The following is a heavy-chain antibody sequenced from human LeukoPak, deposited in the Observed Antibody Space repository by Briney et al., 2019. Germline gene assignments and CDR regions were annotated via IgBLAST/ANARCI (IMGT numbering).Heavy chain of an antibody. Sequence: GGSLRLSCAASGFTVSSNYMSWVRQAPGKGLEWVSAISGSGGSTYYADSVKGRFTISRDNSKNTLYLQMNSLRAEDTAVYYCANDSGYYYDSSGYLYDYWGQGTLVTVSS. CDR3: ANDSGYYYDSSGYLYDY. CDR2: ISGSGGST. D-gene: IGHD3-22*01. V-gene: IGHV3-23*01. J-gene: IGHJ4*02. CDR1: GFTVSSNY.